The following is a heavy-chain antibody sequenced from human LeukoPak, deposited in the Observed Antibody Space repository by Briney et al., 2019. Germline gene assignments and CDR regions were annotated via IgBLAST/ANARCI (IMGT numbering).Heavy chain of an antibody. Sequence: GGSLRLSCAASGFTFSSYVMNWVRQAPGKGLEWVSYISSSGSTIYYADSVKGRFTISRDNAKNSLYLQMNSLRAEDTAVYYCARGYQNYYDSSGYYLWGQGTLVTVSS. CDR1: GFTFSSYV. V-gene: IGHV3-48*03. D-gene: IGHD3-22*01. J-gene: IGHJ4*02. CDR2: ISSSGSTI. CDR3: ARGYQNYYDSSGYYL.